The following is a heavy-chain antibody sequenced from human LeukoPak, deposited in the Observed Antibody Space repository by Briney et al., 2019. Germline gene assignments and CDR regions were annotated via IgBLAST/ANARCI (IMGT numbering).Heavy chain of an antibody. CDR3: AKDPCSGGSCYSADY. J-gene: IGHJ4*02. Sequence: GGSLRLSCAASGFTFSSYGMSWVRQAPGKGLEWVSTISNSGGSTFYGDSVKGRFTISRDNSKNTLYLQMTSLRAEDTAVYYCAKDPCSGGSCYSADYWGQGTLVTVSS. D-gene: IGHD2-15*01. V-gene: IGHV3-23*01. CDR1: GFTFSSYG. CDR2: ISNSGGST.